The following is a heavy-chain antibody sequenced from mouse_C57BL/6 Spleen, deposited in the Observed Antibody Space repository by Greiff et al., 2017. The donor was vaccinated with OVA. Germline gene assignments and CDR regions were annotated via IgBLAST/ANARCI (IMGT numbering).Heavy chain of an antibody. D-gene: IGHD1-1*01. CDR2: INPNNGGT. CDR3: ARVGSYYCDY. V-gene: IGHV1-26*01. Sequence: EVQLQQSGPELVKPGASVKISCKASGYTFTDYYMNWVKQSHGKSLEWIGDINPNNGGTSYNQKFKGKATLTVDKSSSTAYMGLRSLTSEDSEVYYCARVGSYYCDYWGQGTTLTVSS. J-gene: IGHJ2*01. CDR1: GYTFTDYY.